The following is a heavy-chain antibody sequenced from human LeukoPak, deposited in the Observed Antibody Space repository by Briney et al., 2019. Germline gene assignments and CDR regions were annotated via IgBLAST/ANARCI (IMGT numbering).Heavy chain of an antibody. CDR3: ARVPDCSSTSCSSFDY. V-gene: IGHV1-46*01. CDR2: INPSGGST. CDR1: GYTFTSYY. Sequence: ASVKVSCKASGYTFTSYYMHWVRQAPGQGLEWMGVINPSGGSTSYAQKFQGRVTMTRDTSTSTVYMELSSLRSEDTAVYYCARVPDCSSTSCSSFDYWGQGTLVTVSS. J-gene: IGHJ4*02. D-gene: IGHD2-2*01.